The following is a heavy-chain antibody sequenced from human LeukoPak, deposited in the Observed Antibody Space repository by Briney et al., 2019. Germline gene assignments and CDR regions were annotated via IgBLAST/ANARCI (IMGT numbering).Heavy chain of an antibody. J-gene: IGHJ4*02. CDR3: ARDVTSSSSGLDY. CDR2: ISSSSSYI. V-gene: IGHV3-21*01. D-gene: IGHD2-15*01. CDR1: GFTFSSYS. Sequence: GGSLRLSCAASGFTFSSYSMNWVRQAPGKGLEWVSSISSSSSYIYYADSVKGRFTISRDNAKNSLYLQMNSLRAEDTAVYYCARDVTSSSSGLDYWGLGTLVTVSS.